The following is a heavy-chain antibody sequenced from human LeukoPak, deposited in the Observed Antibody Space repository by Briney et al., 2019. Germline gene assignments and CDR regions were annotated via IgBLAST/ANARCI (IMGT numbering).Heavy chain of an antibody. V-gene: IGHV3-33*01. Sequence: GGSPRLSCTASGFTFSSYGIHWVRHAPDKGLEWVAFIWYNANNKYVADSAKGRFTVSRDNSKNTTYLQMNSLRVEDTAVYFCARGTNWSPLDFDYWGQGTLVTVSS. CDR2: IWYNANNK. D-gene: IGHD1-20*01. CDR1: GFTFSSYG. CDR3: ARGTNWSPLDFDY. J-gene: IGHJ4*02.